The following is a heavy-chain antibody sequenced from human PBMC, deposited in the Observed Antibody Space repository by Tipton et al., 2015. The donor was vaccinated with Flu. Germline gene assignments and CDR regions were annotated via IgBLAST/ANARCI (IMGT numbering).Heavy chain of an antibody. CDR3: ARGYCSGDTCSHGMDV. J-gene: IGHJ6*02. Sequence: TLSLTCTVSRDSMRSDYFWGWIRQAPGKGLEWIGNIHYSGSPHYNPSLKSRVTISIDTSKNQFSLRLSSVTAADTAVYYCARGYCSGDTCSHGMDVWGQGTTVTVSS. CDR1: RDSMRSDYF. CDR2: IHYSGSP. D-gene: IGHD2-15*01. V-gene: IGHV4-38-2*02.